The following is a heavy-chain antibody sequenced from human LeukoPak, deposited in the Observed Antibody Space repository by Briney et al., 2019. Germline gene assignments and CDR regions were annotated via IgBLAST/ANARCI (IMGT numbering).Heavy chain of an antibody. CDR1: GFTFSSYA. V-gene: IGHV3-30*04. Sequence: GSLRLSCAASGFTFSSYAMSWVRQAPGKGLEWVAVISYDGSNKYYADSVKGRFTTSRDNSKNTLYLQMNSLRAEDTAVYYCARESHPLIGYGMDVWGQGTTVTVSS. CDR3: ARESHPLIGYGMDV. CDR2: ISYDGSNK. J-gene: IGHJ6*02.